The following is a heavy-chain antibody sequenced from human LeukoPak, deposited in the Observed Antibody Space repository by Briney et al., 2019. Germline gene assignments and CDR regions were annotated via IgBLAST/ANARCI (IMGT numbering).Heavy chain of an antibody. D-gene: IGHD1-14*01. V-gene: IGHV3-21*06. J-gene: IGHJ4*02. CDR1: GLTFSTSG. CDR2: IGPTGSDR. Sequence: GGSLRLSCTASGLTFSTSGFNWVRQAPGKGLEWVASIGPTGSDRHHADSIKGRFTISRDNANNFLYLQMNSLRAEDTAVYYCATETNGRHYDYWGQGTLLTVSS. CDR3: ATETNGRHYDY.